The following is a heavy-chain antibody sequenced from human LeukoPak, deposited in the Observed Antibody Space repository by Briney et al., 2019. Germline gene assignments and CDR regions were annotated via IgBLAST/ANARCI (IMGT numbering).Heavy chain of an antibody. J-gene: IGHJ6*03. CDR1: GGSISSYY. CDR3: AREGYYHGSGSYNHYYYYYMDV. Sequence: SETLSLTCTVSGGSISSYYWSWVRQPAGKGLEWIGRIYTSGSTNYNPSLKSRVTMSVDTSKNQFSLKLSSVTAADTAVYYCAREGYYHGSGSYNHYYYYYMDVWGKGTTVTISS. D-gene: IGHD3-10*01. V-gene: IGHV4-4*07. CDR2: IYTSGST.